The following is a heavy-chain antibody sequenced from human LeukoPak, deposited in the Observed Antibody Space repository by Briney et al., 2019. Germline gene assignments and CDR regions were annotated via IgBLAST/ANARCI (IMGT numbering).Heavy chain of an antibody. Sequence: GGSLRLSCAASGFTFSKAWMSWVRQAPGKGLEWVSAISGSGGSTYYADSVKGRFTISRDNSKNTLYLQMNSLRAEDTAVYYCAKYGGYDFWSGYPAEYFQHWGQGTLVTVSS. CDR1: GFTFSKAW. CDR2: ISGSGGST. D-gene: IGHD3-3*01. CDR3: AKYGGYDFWSGYPAEYFQH. J-gene: IGHJ1*01. V-gene: IGHV3-23*01.